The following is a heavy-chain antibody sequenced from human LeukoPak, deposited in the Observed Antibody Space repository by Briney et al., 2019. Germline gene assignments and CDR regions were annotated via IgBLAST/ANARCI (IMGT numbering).Heavy chain of an antibody. CDR1: GGSISSGGHS. J-gene: IGHJ3*02. D-gene: IGHD5-12*01. CDR2: IYYSGST. Sequence: SQTLSLTCTVSGGSISSGGHSWSWIRQHPGKGLEWIGYIYYSGSTYYNPSLKSRVTISVDTSKNQFSLKLSSVTAADTAVYYCASVRYRDAFDIWGQGTMVTVSS. CDR3: ASVRYRDAFDI. V-gene: IGHV4-31*03.